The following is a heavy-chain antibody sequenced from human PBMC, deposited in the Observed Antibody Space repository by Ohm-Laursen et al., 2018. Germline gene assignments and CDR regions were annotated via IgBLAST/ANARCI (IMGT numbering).Heavy chain of an antibody. J-gene: IGHJ6*02. CDR2: IKKDGSEK. CDR1: GFTFSDYW. Sequence: SLRLSCTASGFTFSDYWMTWVRQAPGKGLEWVANIKKDGSEKYYVDSVKGRFTISRDNAKNSLYLQMNSLRVEDTAVFYCARGHYDMNLWGQGTTVTVSS. CDR3: ARGHYDMNL. V-gene: IGHV3-7*02.